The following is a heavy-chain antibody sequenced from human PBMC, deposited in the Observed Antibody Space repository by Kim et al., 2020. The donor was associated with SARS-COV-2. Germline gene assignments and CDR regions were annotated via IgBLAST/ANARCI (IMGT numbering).Heavy chain of an antibody. J-gene: IGHJ6*02. CDR1: GFTFSSYG. Sequence: GGSLRLSCAASGFTFSSYGMYWVRQAPGKGLEWVAVISYDGGKKYYADSVKGRFTISRDNSKNTLFLQMNSLRTEDTAVYYCAKDIIGYCSSSSSCYGRYGMDVWGLGTTVTVSS. D-gene: IGHD2-2*01. CDR2: ISYDGGKK. V-gene: IGHV3-30*18. CDR3: AKDIIGYCSSSSSCYGRYGMDV.